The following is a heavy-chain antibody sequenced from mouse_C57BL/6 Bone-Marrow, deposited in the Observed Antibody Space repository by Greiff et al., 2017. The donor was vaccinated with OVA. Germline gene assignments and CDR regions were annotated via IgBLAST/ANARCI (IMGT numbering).Heavy chain of an antibody. V-gene: IGHV1-81*01. CDR2: IYPRSGNT. J-gene: IGHJ1*03. D-gene: IGHD1-1*01. CDR1: GYTFTSYG. Sequence: VQGVESGAELARPGASVKLSCKASGYTFTSYGISWVKQRTGQGLEWIGEIYPRSGNTYYNEKFKGKATLTADKSSSTAYMELRSLTSEDSAVYFCASITTVVANWYFDVWGTGTTVTVSS. CDR3: ASITTVVANWYFDV.